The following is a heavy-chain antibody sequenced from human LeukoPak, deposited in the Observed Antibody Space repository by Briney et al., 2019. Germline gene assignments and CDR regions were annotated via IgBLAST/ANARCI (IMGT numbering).Heavy chain of an antibody. D-gene: IGHD5-18*01. Sequence: GGSLRLSCVASGFTFSNYAMSWVRQAPEKGLDWVSVISGSAHRIRYADSVKGRFTISRDNSENTVYLQMNNLRAEDTALYYCAGRVTGYSSGYVYWGQGTLVTVSS. CDR3: AGRVTGYSSGYVY. V-gene: IGHV3-23*01. J-gene: IGHJ4*02. CDR2: ISGSAHRI. CDR1: GFTFSNYA.